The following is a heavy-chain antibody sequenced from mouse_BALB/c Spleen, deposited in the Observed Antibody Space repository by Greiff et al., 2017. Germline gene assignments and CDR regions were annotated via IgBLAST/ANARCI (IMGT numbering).Heavy chain of an antibody. CDR3: AREYGNYWFAY. Sequence: EVQLQQSGPELVKPGASVKISCKASGYTFTDYNMHWVKQSHGKSLEWIGYIYPYNGGTGYNQKFKSKATLTVDNSSSTAYMELRSLTSEDSAVYYCAREYGNYWFAYWGQGTLVTVSA. CDR1: GYTFTDYN. V-gene: IGHV1S29*02. D-gene: IGHD2-10*02. J-gene: IGHJ3*01. CDR2: IYPYNGGT.